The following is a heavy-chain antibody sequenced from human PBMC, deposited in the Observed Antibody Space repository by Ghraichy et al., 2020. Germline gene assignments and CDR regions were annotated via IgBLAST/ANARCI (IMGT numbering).Heavy chain of an antibody. Sequence: SQTLSLTCTVSGGSVSSGDYYWTWIRQPPGKRLEWIGYIYYTGSTSYNPSLKSRVTISLHTSTNQFSLKLSSVSAAATAVYYCARWSFCSSTSCPALSRFDPWGQGTLVTVSS. CDR1: GGSVSSGDYY. D-gene: IGHD2-2*01. J-gene: IGHJ5*02. V-gene: IGHV4-61*08. CDR3: ARWSFCSSTSCPALSRFDP. CDR2: IYYTGST.